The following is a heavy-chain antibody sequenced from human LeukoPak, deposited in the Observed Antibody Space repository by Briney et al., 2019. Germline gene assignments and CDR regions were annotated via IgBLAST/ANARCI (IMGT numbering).Heavy chain of an antibody. CDR2: IKKDGSET. V-gene: IGHV3-7*01. CDR1: ELIFSNYL. CDR3: VRLRGHGTSLDY. J-gene: IGHJ4*02. D-gene: IGHD1-1*01. Sequence: GGSLRLSCAASELIFSNYLMTWVRQAPGKGLEWVANIKKDGSETYYVDSVRGRFPTSRDNAKTSLYLQMNSLRAEDTAVYYCVRLRGHGTSLDYWGQGTLVTVSS.